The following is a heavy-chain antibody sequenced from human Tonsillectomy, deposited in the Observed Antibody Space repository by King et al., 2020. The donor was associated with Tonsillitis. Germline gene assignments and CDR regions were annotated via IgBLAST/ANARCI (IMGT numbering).Heavy chain of an antibody. CDR3: AKQFLDAS. V-gene: IGHV3-23*04. CDR1: GFTFSNYA. Sequence: VQLVESGGGLVQPGGSLRLSCAASGFTFSNYAMNWVRQAPGKGLEWVSSISESGDTTEYADSVRGRFTISRVNSRNTLYLQLNTLRADDTAVYYCAKQFLDASWGQGTLVTVSS. CDR2: ISESGDTT. D-gene: IGHD1-1*01. J-gene: IGHJ4*02.